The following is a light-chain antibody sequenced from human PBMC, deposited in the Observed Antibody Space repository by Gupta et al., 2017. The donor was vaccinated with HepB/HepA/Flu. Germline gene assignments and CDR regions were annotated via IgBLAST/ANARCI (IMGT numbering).Light chain of an antibody. V-gene: IGLV4-60*03. CDR2: LERSGNY. Sequence: QPVLTQPSSASPSLGPSGKLTCTLSRGHSTYIIAWHQQQQGKAPRYLMKLERSGNYNKWSGVPDRFSGSSSGAAPHLTISDLQSEDEAHYYCETCDSNNNWVFGGGTKLTVL. CDR3: ETCDSNNNWV. CDR1: RGHSTYI. J-gene: IGLJ3*02.